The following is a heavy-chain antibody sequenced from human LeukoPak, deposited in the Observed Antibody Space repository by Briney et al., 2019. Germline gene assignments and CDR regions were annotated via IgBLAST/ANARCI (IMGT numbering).Heavy chain of an antibody. V-gene: IGHV1-2*06. CDR2: INPNSGGT. CDR3: ARGALRYFDWSPFDY. J-gene: IGHJ4*02. D-gene: IGHD3-9*01. Sequence: ASVKVSCKASGYTFTGYYMHWVRQAPGQGLEWMGRINPNSGGTNYAQKFQGRVTMTRDTSISTAYMELSRLRSDETAVYYCARGALRYFDWSPFDYWGQGPLVTVPS. CDR1: GYTFTGYY.